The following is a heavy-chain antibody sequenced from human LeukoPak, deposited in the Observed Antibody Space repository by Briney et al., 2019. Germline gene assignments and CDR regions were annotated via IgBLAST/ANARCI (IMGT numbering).Heavy chain of an antibody. V-gene: IGHV3-13*01. CDR1: GFTFSSYD. Sequence: GGSLRLSCAVSGFTFSSYDMHWVRQATGKGLEWVSAIGTAGDTYYPGSVKGRFTISRENAKNSLYLQMNSLRAGDTAVYYCARGLRIVGATAYFDYWGQGTLVTVSS. J-gene: IGHJ4*02. CDR2: IGTAGDT. CDR3: ARGLRIVGATAYFDY. D-gene: IGHD1-26*01.